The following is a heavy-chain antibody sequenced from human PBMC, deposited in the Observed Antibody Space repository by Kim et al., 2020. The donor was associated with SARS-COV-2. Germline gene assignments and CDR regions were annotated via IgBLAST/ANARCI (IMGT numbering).Heavy chain of an antibody. CDR2: ISGSGGST. CDR1: GFTFSSYA. CDR3: AKDTLPDVLLWFGESPVDY. D-gene: IGHD3-10*01. V-gene: IGHV3-23*01. Sequence: GGSLRLSCAASGFTFSSYAMSWVRQAPGKGLEWVSAISGSGGSTYYADSVKGRFTISRDNSKNTLYLQMNSLRAEDTAEYYCAKDTLPDVLLWFGESPVDYWGQGTLVTVSS. J-gene: IGHJ4*02.